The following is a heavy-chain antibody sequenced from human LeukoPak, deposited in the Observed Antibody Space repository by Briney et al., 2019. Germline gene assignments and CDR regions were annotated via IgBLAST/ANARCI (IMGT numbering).Heavy chain of an antibody. V-gene: IGHV3-33*01. D-gene: IGHD6-13*01. J-gene: IGHJ4*02. CDR1: GFTFSSYG. Sequence: GWSLRLSCAASGFTFSSYGMHWVRQAPGKGLEWVAVIWYDGSNKYYAASVKGRFTISRDNSKNTLYLQMNSLRAEDTAVYYCARGASGSSWSYVAYYDYWGQGTLVTVSS. CDR3: ARGASGSSWSYVAYYDY. CDR2: IWYDGSNK.